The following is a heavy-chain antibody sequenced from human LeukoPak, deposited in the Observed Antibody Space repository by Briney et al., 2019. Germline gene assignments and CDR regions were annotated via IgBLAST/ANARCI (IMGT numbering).Heavy chain of an antibody. V-gene: IGHV4-34*01. CDR3: ARAVYCSGGSCYRASPYYGMVV. J-gene: IGHJ6*02. Sequence: SETPSLTCAVPGGSSRGYYWSSIRQPPGKGVEWSGEINHGGSTNYNPSFKSRVTISVDTSKNQFSLKLSSVTAADTAVYYCARAVYCSGGSCYRASPYYGMVVWGQGTTVTVSS. D-gene: IGHD2-15*01. CDR1: GGSSRGYY. CDR2: INHGGST.